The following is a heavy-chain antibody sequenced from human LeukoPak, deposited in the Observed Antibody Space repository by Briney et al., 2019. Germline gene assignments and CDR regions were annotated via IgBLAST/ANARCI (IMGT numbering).Heavy chain of an antibody. CDR1: DYSISSGYY. Sequence: SETLSLTCTVSDYSISSGYYWGWIRQPPGKGLEWIGSLHHSGRTFYNPSLKSRVTISVDTSKNQVYLNLTSVTAADTAVYFCARDRGFLVTVYYFDYWGQGSLVTVSS. CDR2: LHHSGRT. CDR3: ARDRGFLVTVYYFDY. D-gene: IGHD3-10*01. V-gene: IGHV4-38-2*02. J-gene: IGHJ4*02.